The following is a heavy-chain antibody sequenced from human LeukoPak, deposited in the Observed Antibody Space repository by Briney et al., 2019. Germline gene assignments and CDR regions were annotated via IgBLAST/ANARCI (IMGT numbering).Heavy chain of an antibody. V-gene: IGHV4-34*01. CDR2: INHSGST. J-gene: IGHJ5*02. CDR3: ARGDSSGYYYSWFDP. Sequence: TSETLSLTCAVYGGSFSGYYWSWIRQPPGQGLEWIGEINHSGSTNYNPSLKSRVTISADTSKNQFSLKLSSVTAADTAVYYCARGDSSGYYYSWFDPWGQGTLVTVSS. CDR1: GGSFSGYY. D-gene: IGHD3-22*01.